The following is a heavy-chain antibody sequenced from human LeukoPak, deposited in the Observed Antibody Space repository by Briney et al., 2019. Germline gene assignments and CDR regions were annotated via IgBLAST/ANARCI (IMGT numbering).Heavy chain of an antibody. V-gene: IGHV3-15*01. CDR3: TTLSRYSSGQGCMDV. Sequence: GGSLRLSCAASGFTFSNAWMSWVRQAPGKGLEWVGRIKSKTDGGTTDYAAPVKGRFTISRDDSKNTLYLQMNSLKTEDTAVYYCTTLSRYSSGQGCMDVWGKGTTVTVSS. J-gene: IGHJ6*04. D-gene: IGHD3-10*01. CDR1: GFTFSNAW. CDR2: IKSKTDGGTT.